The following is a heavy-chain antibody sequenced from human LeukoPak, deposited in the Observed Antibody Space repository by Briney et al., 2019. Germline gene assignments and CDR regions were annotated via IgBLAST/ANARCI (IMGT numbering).Heavy chain of an antibody. Sequence: GGSRRLSCAASGFTVSSNYMSWVRQAPGKGLGWVSVIYSGGSTYYADSVKGRFTISRDNSKNTLYLHMNSLRVEDTAVYYCARERSGSYDAFDIWGQGTMVTVSS. V-gene: IGHV3-53*01. CDR3: ARERSGSYDAFDI. CDR1: GFTVSSNY. CDR2: IYSGGST. J-gene: IGHJ3*02. D-gene: IGHD1-26*01.